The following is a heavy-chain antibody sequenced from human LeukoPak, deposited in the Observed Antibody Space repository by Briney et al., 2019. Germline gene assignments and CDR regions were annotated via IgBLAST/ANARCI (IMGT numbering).Heavy chain of an antibody. V-gene: IGHV3-7*01. Sequence: GGSLRVSCAASGFTFSFYWMSWVRQAPGKGLEWVANIKQDGSEKYYVDSVKGRFTISRDNAKNSLYLQMNSLRAEDTAVYYCARGLDFWSGPDYWGQGTLVTVSS. CDR3: ARGLDFWSGPDY. CDR1: GFTFSFYW. CDR2: IKQDGSEK. J-gene: IGHJ4*02. D-gene: IGHD3-3*01.